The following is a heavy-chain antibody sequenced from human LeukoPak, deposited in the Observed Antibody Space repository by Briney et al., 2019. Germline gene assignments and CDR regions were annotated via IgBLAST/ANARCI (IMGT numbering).Heavy chain of an antibody. D-gene: IGHD3-22*01. V-gene: IGHV4-59*12. Sequence: SETLSLTCTVSGGSISSYYWSWIRQPPGKGLEWIGYIYYSGSTNYNPSLKSRVTISVDTSKNQFSLKLSSVTAADTAVYYCARGLGDRYYYDSSGYDYFDYWGQGTLVTVSS. CDR3: ARGLGDRYYYDSSGYDYFDY. CDR1: GGSISSYY. CDR2: IYYSGST. J-gene: IGHJ4*02.